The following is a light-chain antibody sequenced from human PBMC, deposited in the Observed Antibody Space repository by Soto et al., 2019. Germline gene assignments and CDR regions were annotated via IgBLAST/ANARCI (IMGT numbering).Light chain of an antibody. Sequence: QSVLTQPPSASGTPGQRVTISCSGSSSNIGSNTVNWYQQLPGAAPKLLIYTDNQRPSGVPDRFSGSKSGTSASLAISGLLSEDEANYYCAAWDDSLSGVVFGGGTKVTVL. V-gene: IGLV1-44*01. CDR2: TDN. CDR3: AAWDDSLSGVV. J-gene: IGLJ2*01. CDR1: SSNIGSNT.